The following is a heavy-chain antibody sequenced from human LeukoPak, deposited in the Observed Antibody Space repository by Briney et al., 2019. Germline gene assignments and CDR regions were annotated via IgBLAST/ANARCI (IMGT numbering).Heavy chain of an antibody. CDR3: ARDLGGWAYFDN. CDR1: GYTFSDYY. J-gene: IGHJ4*02. Sequence: WASVKVSCRASGYTFSDYYMHWVRQAPGQGLEWMGWINPNSGGTNYAQKFQGRVTMTRDTSITTAYMELSSLRSDDTALYYCARDLGGWAYFDNWGQGTLVTVSS. CDR2: INPNSGGT. D-gene: IGHD6-19*01. V-gene: IGHV1-2*02.